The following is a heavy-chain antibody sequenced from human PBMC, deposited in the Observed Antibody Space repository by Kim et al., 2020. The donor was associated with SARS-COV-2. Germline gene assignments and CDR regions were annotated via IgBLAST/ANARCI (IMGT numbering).Heavy chain of an antibody. D-gene: IGHD3-16*01. J-gene: IGHJ1*01. CDR1: GFNLRNYW. CDR3: IRDNWGEFD. Sequence: GGSLRLSCATSGFNLRNYWMHWVRQGPGEGLEWVSHINNDGSVTTYADSVKGRFIIFKDNAKNTVDLQLNSLRADDTAMYYCIRDNWGEFDWGQGTLVTVSS. CDR2: INNDGSVT. V-gene: IGHV3-74*01.